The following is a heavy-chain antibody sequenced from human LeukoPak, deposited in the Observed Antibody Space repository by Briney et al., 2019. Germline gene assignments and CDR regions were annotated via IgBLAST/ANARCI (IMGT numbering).Heavy chain of an antibody. Sequence: PSETLSLTCTVSGGSISSYYWSWLRQPDGKGLEWIGRIYSSGSTNYNPSLKSRVSLSVDTSRNQFSLKVNSVTAADTAVYYCARMYSGTYGGIDYWGQGTLVTVSS. CDR3: ARMYSGTYGGIDY. D-gene: IGHD1-26*01. CDR2: IYSSGST. V-gene: IGHV4-4*07. CDR1: GGSISSYY. J-gene: IGHJ4*02.